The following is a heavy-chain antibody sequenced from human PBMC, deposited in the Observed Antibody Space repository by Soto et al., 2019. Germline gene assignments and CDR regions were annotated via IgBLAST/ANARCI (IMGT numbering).Heavy chain of an antibody. D-gene: IGHD1-1*01. Sequence: PGESLKISCKGSGYSFTSYWISWVRQLPGKGLEWMGRIDPSDSYTNYSPSFQGHVTISADKSISTAYLQWSSLKASDTAMYYCARQGTTLRSEANWFDPWGQGTLVTVSS. V-gene: IGHV5-10-1*01. J-gene: IGHJ5*02. CDR2: IDPSDSYT. CDR1: GYSFTSYW. CDR3: ARQGTTLRSEANWFDP.